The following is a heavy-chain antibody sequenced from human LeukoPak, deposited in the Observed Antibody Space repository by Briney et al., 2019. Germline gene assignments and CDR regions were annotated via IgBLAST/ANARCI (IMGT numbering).Heavy chain of an antibody. V-gene: IGHV3-30-3*01. CDR1: GFTFSSYA. Sequence: PGRSLRLSCAASGFTFSSYAIHWVRQASGKGLEWVAVISYDGSNKYYADSVKGRFTISRDNSKNTLYLQMNSLRAEDTAVYYCARDGCGGDCYLADYWGQGTLVTVSS. CDR2: ISYDGSNK. CDR3: ARDGCGGDCYLADY. D-gene: IGHD2-21*02. J-gene: IGHJ4*02.